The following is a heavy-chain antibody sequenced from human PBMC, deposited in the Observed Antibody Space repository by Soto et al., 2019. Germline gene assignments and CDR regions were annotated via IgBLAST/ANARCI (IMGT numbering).Heavy chain of an antibody. CDR2: IGSSSGAI. Sequence: GSLRLSCAASGFTFISYSMNWVRQAPGKGLEWVSYIGSSSGAIFYADSVKGRFTISRDNAKNSLYLQMNSMRDEETGVYYCARQGYVGFNWFAPCGQGTLVPVSS. D-gene: IGHD2-15*01. CDR3: ARQGYVGFNWFAP. J-gene: IGHJ5*02. V-gene: IGHV3-48*02. CDR1: GFTFISYS.